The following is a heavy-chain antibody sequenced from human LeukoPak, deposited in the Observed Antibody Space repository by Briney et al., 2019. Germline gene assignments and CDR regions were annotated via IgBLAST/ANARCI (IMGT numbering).Heavy chain of an antibody. V-gene: IGHV3-23*01. CDR3: AKLTVLRYFDWSYPFYFDY. CDR1: GFTFSSYG. D-gene: IGHD3-9*01. Sequence: GGSLRLSCAASGFTFSSYGMSWVRQAPGKGLEWVSAISGSGGSTYYADSVKGRFTISRDNSKNTLYLQMNSLRAEDTAVYYCAKLTVLRYFDWSYPFYFDYWGQGTLVTVSS. CDR2: ISGSGGST. J-gene: IGHJ4*02.